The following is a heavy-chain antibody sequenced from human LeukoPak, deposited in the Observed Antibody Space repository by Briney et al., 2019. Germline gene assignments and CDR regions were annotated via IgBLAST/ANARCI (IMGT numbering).Heavy chain of an antibody. CDR2: IYTSGST. CDR1: GGSITSYY. V-gene: IGHV4-4*07. Sequence: SETLSHTCTVSGGSITSYYWSWIREPAGKGLEWIGRIYTSGSTNYNPSLKSRVTMSVDTSKNQFSLKLSSVTAADTAVYYCARDGWSSGYDISYYYYYYYTDVWGKGTTVTVSS. CDR3: ARDGWSSGYDISYYYYYYYTDV. J-gene: IGHJ6*03. D-gene: IGHD5-12*01.